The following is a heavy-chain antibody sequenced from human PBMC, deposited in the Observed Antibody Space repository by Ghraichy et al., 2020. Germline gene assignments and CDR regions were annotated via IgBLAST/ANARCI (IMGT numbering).Heavy chain of an antibody. J-gene: IGHJ6*02. CDR2: IKQDGSEK. V-gene: IGHV3-7*03. Sequence: GGSLRLSCAASGFTFSSYWMSWVRQAPGKGLEWVANIKQDGSEKYYVDSVKGRFTISRDNAKNSLYLQMNSLRAEDTAVYYCARDRQWLPEYYYYYYGVDVWGQGTTVTVSS. CDR3: ARDRQWLPEYYYYYYGVDV. CDR1: GFTFSSYW. D-gene: IGHD6-19*01.